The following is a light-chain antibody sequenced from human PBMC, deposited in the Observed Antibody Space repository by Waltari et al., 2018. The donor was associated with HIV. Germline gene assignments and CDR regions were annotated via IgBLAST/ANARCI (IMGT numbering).Light chain of an antibody. CDR3: YSAADSDEV. CDR1: VLARKY. V-gene: IGLV3-27*01. CDR2: KDN. Sequence: SFELTQPSSVSVSPGQTARITCSGDVLARKYARWFQKKPGQAPLLLIYKDNERPSGIPERFSGSSSGTTVTLTISGAQVEDEADDYCYSAADSDEVFGGGTKLTVL. J-gene: IGLJ3*02.